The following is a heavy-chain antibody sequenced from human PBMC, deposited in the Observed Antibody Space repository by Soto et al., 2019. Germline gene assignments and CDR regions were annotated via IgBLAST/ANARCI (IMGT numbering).Heavy chain of an antibody. V-gene: IGHV4-39*01. D-gene: IGHD1-1*01. CDR1: GGSISSISCY. Sequence: SETLSLTCTVSGGSISSISCYWGWLRQPPGKGLEWIGYIYYSGSTNYNPSLKSRVTISVDTSKNQFSLKLSSVTAADTAVYYGASRYGYSFDYWGQGTLVTFS. CDR3: ASRYGYSFDY. J-gene: IGHJ4*02. CDR2: IYYSGST.